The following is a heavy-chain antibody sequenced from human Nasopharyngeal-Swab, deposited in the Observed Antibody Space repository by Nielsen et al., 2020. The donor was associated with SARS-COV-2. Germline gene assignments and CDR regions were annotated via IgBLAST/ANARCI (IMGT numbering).Heavy chain of an antibody. D-gene: IGHD3-16*01. CDR1: GGSITSSSYY. CDR3: VGGSTYYYYYYYTDV. CDR2: IYYTGTT. J-gene: IGHJ6*03. Sequence: GSLRLSCSVSGGSITSSSYYWGWIRQPPGKGLEWFGTIYYTGTTLYNPSLKSRVTISVDTSKNQFSPKLNSVTAADTAVYYCVGGSTYYYYYYYTDVWGKGTTVTVSS. V-gene: IGHV4-39*01.